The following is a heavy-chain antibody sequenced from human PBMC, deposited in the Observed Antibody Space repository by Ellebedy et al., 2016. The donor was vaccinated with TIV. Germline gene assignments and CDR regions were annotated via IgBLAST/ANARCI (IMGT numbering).Heavy chain of an antibody. J-gene: IGHJ4*02. D-gene: IGHD5-18*01. Sequence: GGSLRLXXAASGFTFSSYAMHWVRQAPGKGLEWVAVISYDGSNKYYADSVKGRFTISRDNSKNTLYLQMNSLRAEDTAVYYCASVDTAMDPGADYWGQGTLVTVSS. V-gene: IGHV3-30-3*01. CDR1: GFTFSSYA. CDR2: ISYDGSNK. CDR3: ASVDTAMDPGADY.